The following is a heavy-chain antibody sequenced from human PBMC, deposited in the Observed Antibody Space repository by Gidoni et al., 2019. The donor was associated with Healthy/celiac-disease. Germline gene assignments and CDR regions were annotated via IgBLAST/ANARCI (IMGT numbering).Heavy chain of an antibody. CDR2: ISSIGSTI. CDR1: GFTFSDSY. V-gene: IGHV3-11*01. D-gene: IGHD3-10*01. Sequence: QVQLVESGGGLVKPGGSLRLSCAASGFTFSDSYMRWSRQAPGKGREWVSYISSIGSTIYYADSVKGRFTISRDNTKNSLYLQMNSLRAEDTAVYYCARDLVGYYYGSGSPHYFDYWGQGILVTVSS. CDR3: ARDLVGYYYGSGSPHYFDY. J-gene: IGHJ4*02.